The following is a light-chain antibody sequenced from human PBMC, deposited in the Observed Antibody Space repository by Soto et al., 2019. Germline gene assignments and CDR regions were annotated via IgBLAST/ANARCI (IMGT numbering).Light chain of an antibody. J-gene: IGLJ2*01. V-gene: IGLV1-47*01. CDR3: AAWDDSLSGVV. CDR2: KNN. CDR1: SSNIGHNY. Sequence: QSALTQPPSASGTPGQRVTISCSGSSSNIGHNYVYWYQQLPGTAPKLLIYKNNQRPSGVPDRFSGSKSGTSASLAISGLRSEDEADYYCAAWDDSLSGVVFGGGTKLTVL.